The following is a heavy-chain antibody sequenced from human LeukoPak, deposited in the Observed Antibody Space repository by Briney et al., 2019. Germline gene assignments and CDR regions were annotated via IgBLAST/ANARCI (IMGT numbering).Heavy chain of an antibody. CDR2: ISGSGGST. CDR1: GFTFSSHY. CDR3: AKSLRQWLARYYYYGMDV. D-gene: IGHD6-19*01. V-gene: IGHV3-23*01. J-gene: IGHJ6*02. Sequence: PGGSLRLSCAVSGFTFSSHYMSWVRQAPGKGLEWVSAISGSGGSTYYADSVKGRFTISRDNSKNTLYLQMNSLRAEDTAVYYCAKSLRQWLARYYYYGMDVWGQGTTVTVSS.